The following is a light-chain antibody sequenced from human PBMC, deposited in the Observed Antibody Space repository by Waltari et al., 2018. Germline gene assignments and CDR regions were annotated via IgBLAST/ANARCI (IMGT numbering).Light chain of an antibody. V-gene: IGKV3-20*01. Sequence: DIVLTQSPGTLSLSPGERATLSCRASQSVSSSYLAWYQQKPGQAPRVLIHGASNRATGIPDRLSGSGSGTDFTLTISRLEPEDFAVYYCQQYGSSPWTFGQGTKVEIK. J-gene: IGKJ1*01. CDR3: QQYGSSPWT. CDR2: GAS. CDR1: QSVSSSY.